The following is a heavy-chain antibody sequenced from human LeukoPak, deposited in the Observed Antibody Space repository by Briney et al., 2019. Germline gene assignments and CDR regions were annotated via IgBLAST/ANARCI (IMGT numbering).Heavy chain of an antibody. J-gene: IGHJ1*01. CDR3: AIAVVVPATPHLYFQH. CDR2: IYYSGST. CDR1: GGSISSYY. V-gene: IGHV4-59*01. Sequence: KSSETLSLTCTVSGGSISSYYWSWIRQPPGKGLEWIGYIYYSGSTNYNPSLKSRVTISVDTSRNQFSLKLSSVTAADTAVYYCAIAVVVPATPHLYFQHWGQGTLVTVSS. D-gene: IGHD2-21*01.